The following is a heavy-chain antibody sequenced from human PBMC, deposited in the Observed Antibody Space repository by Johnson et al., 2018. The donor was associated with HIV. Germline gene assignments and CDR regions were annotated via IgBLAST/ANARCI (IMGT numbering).Heavy chain of an antibody. Sequence: VQLVESGGGLVQPGGSLRLSCAASGFTFDDYGMSWVRQAPGKGLEWVSGINWNGGSTGYADSVKGRFTISRDNAKNSLYLQMNSLRAEDTALYSCARAFLSHYYDSSGPVDIWGQGTMVTVSS. J-gene: IGHJ3*02. CDR1: GFTFDDYG. D-gene: IGHD3-22*01. V-gene: IGHV3-20*04. CDR3: ARAFLSHYYDSSGPVDI. CDR2: INWNGGST.